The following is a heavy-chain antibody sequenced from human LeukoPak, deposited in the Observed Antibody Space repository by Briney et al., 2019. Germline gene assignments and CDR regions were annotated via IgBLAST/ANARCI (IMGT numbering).Heavy chain of an antibody. CDR3: AREFDFNYDYVWGSPVGRYFDY. Sequence: SETLSLTCIVSGGSISSGGYYWSWIRQHPGKGLEWIGYIYYSGSTYYNPSLKSRVTISVDTSKNQFSLKLSSVTAADTAVYYCAREFDFNYDYVWGSPVGRYFDYWGQGTLVTVSS. D-gene: IGHD3-16*01. CDR1: GGSISSGGYY. CDR2: IYYSGST. V-gene: IGHV4-31*03. J-gene: IGHJ4*02.